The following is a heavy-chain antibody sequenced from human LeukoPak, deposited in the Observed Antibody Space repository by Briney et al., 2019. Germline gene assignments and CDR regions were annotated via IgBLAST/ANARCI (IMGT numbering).Heavy chain of an antibody. CDR1: GGSISSYY. V-gene: IGHV4-59*01. CDR3: ARGGSSKYFQQ. Sequence: PSETLSLTCTVSGGSISSYYWSWIRQPPGKGLEWIGYIYYSGSTNYNPSLKSRVSVSLDTSNNQFSLKVNSVTAADTAFYYCARGGSSKYFQQWGQGTLVTVSS. J-gene: IGHJ1*01. CDR2: IYYSGST. D-gene: IGHD2-2*01.